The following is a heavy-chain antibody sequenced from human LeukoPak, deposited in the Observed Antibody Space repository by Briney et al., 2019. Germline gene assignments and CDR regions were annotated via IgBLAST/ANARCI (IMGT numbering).Heavy chain of an antibody. D-gene: IGHD2-15*01. CDR2: ISGSGGST. CDR1: GFTFSSYA. J-gene: IGHJ4*02. Sequence: GGSLRLSCAASGFTFSSYAVSWVRQAPGKGLEWVSAISGSGGSTYYADSVKGRFTISRDNSKNTLYLQMNSLRAEDTAVYYCAKPLAIVVVVAAVFDYWGQGTLVTVSS. CDR3: AKPLAIVVVVAAVFDY. V-gene: IGHV3-23*01.